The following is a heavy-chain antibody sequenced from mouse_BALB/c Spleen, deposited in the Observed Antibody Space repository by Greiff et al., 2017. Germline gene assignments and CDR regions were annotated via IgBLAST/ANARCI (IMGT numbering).Heavy chain of an antibody. V-gene: IGHV5-9-4*01. J-gene: IGHJ4*01. CDR3: AREGYDGLYAMDY. D-gene: IGHD3-1*01. CDR1: GFTFSSYA. CDR2: ISSGGSYT. Sequence: VQLKESGGGLVKPGGSLKLSCAASGFTFSSYAMSWVRQSPEKRLEWVAEISSGGSYTYYPDTVTGRFTISRDNAKNTLYLEMSSLRSEDTAMYYCAREGYDGLYAMDYWGQGTSVTVSS.